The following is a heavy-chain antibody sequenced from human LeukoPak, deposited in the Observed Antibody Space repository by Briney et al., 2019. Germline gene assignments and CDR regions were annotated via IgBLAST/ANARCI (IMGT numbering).Heavy chain of an antibody. CDR3: ATDPATLGGTYYDILTGLPRGYAFDI. Sequence: ASVKVSCEVSGYTLTELSMHWVRQAPGKGLEWMGGFDPEDGETIYAQKFQGRVTMTEDTSTDTAYMELSSLRSEDTAVYYCATDPATLGGTYYDILTGLPRGYAFDIWGQGTMVTVSS. J-gene: IGHJ3*02. D-gene: IGHD3-9*01. V-gene: IGHV1-24*01. CDR2: FDPEDGET. CDR1: GYTLTELS.